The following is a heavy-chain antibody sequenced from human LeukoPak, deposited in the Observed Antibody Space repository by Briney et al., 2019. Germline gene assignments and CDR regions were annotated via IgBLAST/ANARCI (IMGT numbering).Heavy chain of an antibody. D-gene: IGHD1-1*01. CDR1: GFTFSDYY. CDR3: ARGWYTDAFDI. CDR2: ISSSGSTI. V-gene: IGHV3-11*04. J-gene: IGHJ3*02. Sequence: GGSLRLSCAASGFTFSDYYMSWIRQAPGKGLEWVSYISSSGSTIYYADSVKGRFTISRDNAKNSLFLQMNSLRAEDTAVYFCARGWYTDAFDIWGQGTMVTVSS.